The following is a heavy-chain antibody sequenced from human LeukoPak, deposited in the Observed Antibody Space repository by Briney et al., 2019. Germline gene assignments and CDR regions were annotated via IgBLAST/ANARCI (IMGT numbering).Heavy chain of an antibody. D-gene: IGHD3-22*01. V-gene: IGHV3-23*01. CDR2: LSGSGGST. Sequence: GGSLRLSCAASGFTFSNYAMSWVRQAPGKGLEWVSALSGSGGSTYYADSVKGRFTISRDNSKNTLCLQMNSLRAEDTAVYYCAKSTGYYDSSAYGIDYWGQGTLVTVSS. CDR3: AKSTGYYDSSAYGIDY. CDR1: GFTFSNYA. J-gene: IGHJ4*02.